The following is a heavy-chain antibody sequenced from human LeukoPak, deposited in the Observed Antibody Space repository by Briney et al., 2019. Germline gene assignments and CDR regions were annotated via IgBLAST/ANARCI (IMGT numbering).Heavy chain of an antibody. D-gene: IGHD1-26*01. J-gene: IGHJ3*02. V-gene: IGHV3-30*02. CDR2: IRYDGSNK. Sequence: GGSLRLSCAASGFTFSSYGMHWVRQAPGKGLEWVAFIRYDGSNKYYADSVKGRFTISRDNSKNTLYLQMNSLRAEDTAVYYCAKDLMGAPLPPTYAFDIWGQGTMVTVSS. CDR1: GFTFSSYG. CDR3: AKDLMGAPLPPTYAFDI.